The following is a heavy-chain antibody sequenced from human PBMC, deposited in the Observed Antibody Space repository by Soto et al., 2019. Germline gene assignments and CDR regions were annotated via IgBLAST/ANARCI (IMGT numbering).Heavy chain of an antibody. D-gene: IGHD6-19*01. CDR3: ARDRTYSSGPFDY. CDR1: GFTFSSYG. V-gene: IGHV3-33*01. J-gene: IGHJ4*02. Sequence: GGSLRLSCAASGFTFSSYGMHWVRQAPGKGLEWVAVIWYDGSNKYYADSVKGRFTISRDNSKNTLYLQMNRLRAEDTAVYYCARDRTYSSGPFDYWGQGTLVTVSS. CDR2: IWYDGSNK.